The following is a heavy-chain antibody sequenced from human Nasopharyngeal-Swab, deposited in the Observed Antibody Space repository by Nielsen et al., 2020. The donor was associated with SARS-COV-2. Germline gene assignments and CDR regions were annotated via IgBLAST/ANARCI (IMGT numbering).Heavy chain of an antibody. CDR2: ISGSGGST. V-gene: IGHV3-23*01. CDR3: AKVASGGMDV. Sequence: WIRQPPGKGLEWVSAISGSGGSTYYADSVKGRFTIFRDNSKNTLYLQMNSLRAEDTAVYYCAKVASGGMDVWGQGTTVTVSS. J-gene: IGHJ6*02.